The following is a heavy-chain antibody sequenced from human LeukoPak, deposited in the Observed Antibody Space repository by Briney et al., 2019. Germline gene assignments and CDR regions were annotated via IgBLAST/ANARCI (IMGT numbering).Heavy chain of an antibody. CDR3: ASGYYYGSGSYYRYFDY. CDR1: GFTFSSYA. CDR2: ISYDGSNK. V-gene: IGHV3-30*04. Sequence: GGSLRLSCAASGFTFSSYAMHWVRQAPGKGLEWVAVISYDGSNKYYADSVKGRFTISRDNSKNTLYLQMNSLRAEGTAVYYCASGYYYGSGSYYRYFDYWGQGTLVTVSS. D-gene: IGHD3-10*01. J-gene: IGHJ4*02.